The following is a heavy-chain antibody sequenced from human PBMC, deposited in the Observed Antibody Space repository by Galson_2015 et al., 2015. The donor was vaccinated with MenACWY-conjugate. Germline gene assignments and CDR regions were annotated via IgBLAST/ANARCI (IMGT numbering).Heavy chain of an antibody. D-gene: IGHD1-1*01. CDR3: AGYNSPYYFDN. J-gene: IGHJ4*02. Sequence: SLRLSCAASGFTFSSYSMNWVRQAPGKGLEWVSYISSSSSTIYYADSVKGRFTISRDNAKNSLSLQMSSLRDEDTAVYYCAGYNSPYYFDNWGQGTLFTVSS. V-gene: IGHV3-48*02. CDR1: GFTFSSYS. CDR2: ISSSSSTI.